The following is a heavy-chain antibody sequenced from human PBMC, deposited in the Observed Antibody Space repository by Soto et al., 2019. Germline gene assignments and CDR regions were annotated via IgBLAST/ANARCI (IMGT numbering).Heavy chain of an antibody. V-gene: IGHV3-7*01. CDR1: GFTLSTYW. D-gene: IGHD6-13*01. CDR3: ARDSLTAPGILDY. Sequence: GGSLRLSCAASGFTLSTYWMNWVRQAPGKGLEWVANIREDGSEKYYVDSVKGRFTVSRDNAKNSLYLQMNSLRADDTAVYYCARDSLTAPGILDYSGQGSLVTVSS. J-gene: IGHJ4*02. CDR2: IREDGSEK.